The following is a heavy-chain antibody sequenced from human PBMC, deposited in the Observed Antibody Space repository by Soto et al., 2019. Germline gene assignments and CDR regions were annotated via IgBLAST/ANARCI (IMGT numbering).Heavy chain of an antibody. J-gene: IGHJ4*02. CDR2: FDPEDGES. Sequence: ASVKVSCKVSGYTLTELSMHWVRQAPGKGLEWMGGFDPEDGESIYAQKFQGRVTMTEDTSTDTAYMELSSLRSEDTAVYYCATSMTTVSSFDYWGQGTLVTVSS. D-gene: IGHD4-17*01. V-gene: IGHV1-24*01. CDR3: ATSMTTVSSFDY. CDR1: GYTLTELS.